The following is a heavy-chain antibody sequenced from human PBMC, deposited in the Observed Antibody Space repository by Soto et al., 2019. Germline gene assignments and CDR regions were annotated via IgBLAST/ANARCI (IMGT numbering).Heavy chain of an antibody. Sequence: PGESLKISCKGSGYSFTSYWIGWVRQMPGKGLEWMGIIYPGDSDTRYSPSFQGQVTISADKSISTAYLQWSSLKASDTAMYYCARLSYSWLVPAATCGMDVWGQGTTVTVSS. CDR3: ARLSYSWLVPAATCGMDV. V-gene: IGHV5-51*01. J-gene: IGHJ6*02. CDR2: IYPGDSDT. D-gene: IGHD2-2*01. CDR1: GYSFTSYW.